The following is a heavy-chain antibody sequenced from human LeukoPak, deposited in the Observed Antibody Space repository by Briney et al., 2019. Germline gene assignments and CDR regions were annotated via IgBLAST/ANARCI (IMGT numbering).Heavy chain of an antibody. Sequence: ASVKASCKASGYTFTSYGISWVRQAPGQGLEWMGWISAYNGNTNYAQKLQGRVTMTTDTSTSTAYMELRSLRAEDTALYHCARAHGTGDILTGWYYFDYWGQGTLVTVSS. CDR3: ARAHGTGDILTGWYYFDY. CDR1: GYTFTSYG. V-gene: IGHV1-18*01. D-gene: IGHD3-9*01. CDR2: ISAYNGNT. J-gene: IGHJ4*02.